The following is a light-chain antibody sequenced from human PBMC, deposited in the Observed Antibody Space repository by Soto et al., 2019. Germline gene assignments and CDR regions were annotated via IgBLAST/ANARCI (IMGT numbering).Light chain of an antibody. CDR2: EVT. V-gene: IGLV2-23*02. CDR3: CSYGGNSEV. J-gene: IGLJ1*01. CDR1: SGDVGSYNL. Sequence: QSALTQPASVSGSPGQSITIPCTGTSGDVGSYNLVSWYQQHPGKAPKLLIYEVTERPSGVSNRFSGSKSGSTASLTISGLQPDDEADYYCCSYGGNSEVFGTGTKVTVL.